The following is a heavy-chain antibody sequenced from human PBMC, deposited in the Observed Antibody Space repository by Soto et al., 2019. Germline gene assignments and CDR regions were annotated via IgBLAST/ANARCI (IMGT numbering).Heavy chain of an antibody. Sequence: RGESLKISCKGSGYSFTSYWIGWVRQMPGKGLEWMGIIYPGDSDTRYSPSFQGQVTISADKSISTAYLQWSSLKASDTAMYYCARPSTMVRGVIRFYYYYGMDVWGQGTTVTVSS. D-gene: IGHD3-10*01. CDR3: ARPSTMVRGVIRFYYYYGMDV. CDR1: GYSFTSYW. J-gene: IGHJ6*02. V-gene: IGHV5-51*01. CDR2: IYPGDSDT.